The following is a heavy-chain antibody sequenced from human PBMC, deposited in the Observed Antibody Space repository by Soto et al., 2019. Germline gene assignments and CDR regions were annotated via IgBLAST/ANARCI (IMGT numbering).Heavy chain of an antibody. Sequence: ASVKVSCKASGYTFTSYAMHWVRQAPGQRLEWMGWINAGNGNTKYSQKFQGRVTITRDTSASTAYMELSSLRSEDTAVYYCAREGRITIFGVVNDAFDIWGQGTMVTVSS. CDR1: GYTFTSYA. J-gene: IGHJ3*02. CDR3: AREGRITIFGVVNDAFDI. D-gene: IGHD3-3*01. V-gene: IGHV1-3*01. CDR2: INAGNGNT.